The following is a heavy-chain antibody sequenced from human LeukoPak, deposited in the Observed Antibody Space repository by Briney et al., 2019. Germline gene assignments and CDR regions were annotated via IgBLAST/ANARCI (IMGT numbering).Heavy chain of an antibody. V-gene: IGHV3-23*01. CDR2: ISGSGGST. Sequence: GGSLRLSCAASGFTVSSNYMSWVRQAPGKGLEWVSAISGSGGSTYYADSVKGRFTISRDNSKNTLYLQMNSLRAEDTAVYYCAKERRSPKVAGGFDYWGQGTLVTVSS. CDR1: GFTVSSNY. D-gene: IGHD6-19*01. CDR3: AKERRSPKVAGGFDY. J-gene: IGHJ4*02.